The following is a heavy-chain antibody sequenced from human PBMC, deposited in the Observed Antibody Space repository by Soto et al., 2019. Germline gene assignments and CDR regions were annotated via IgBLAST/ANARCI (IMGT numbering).Heavy chain of an antibody. D-gene: IGHD3-16*01. CDR1: GDSVSSNSAA. Sequence: SQTLSLTCAISGDSVSSNSAAWNWIRQSPSRGLEWRGRTYYRSKWYNDYAVSVKRRITINPDTSKNQFSLQLNSVTPEDTAVYSCAKRGLGGIGRWFDPWGQGTLVTVPS. CDR3: AKRGLGGIGRWFDP. V-gene: IGHV6-1*01. CDR2: TYYRSKWYN. J-gene: IGHJ5*02.